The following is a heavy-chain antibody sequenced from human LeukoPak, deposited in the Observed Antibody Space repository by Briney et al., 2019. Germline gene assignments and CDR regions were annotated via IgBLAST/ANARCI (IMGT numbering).Heavy chain of an antibody. CDR1: GGTFSSYA. V-gene: IGHV1-69*01. CDR2: IIPIFGTA. Sequence: GSSVKVSCKASGGTFSSYAISWVRQAPGQGLEWMGGIIPIFGTANYAQKFQGRVTITADESTSTAYMELSSLRSEDTAVYYCAGDILRFLEWRPDWFDPWGQGTLVTVSS. J-gene: IGHJ5*02. CDR3: AGDILRFLEWRPDWFDP. D-gene: IGHD3-3*01.